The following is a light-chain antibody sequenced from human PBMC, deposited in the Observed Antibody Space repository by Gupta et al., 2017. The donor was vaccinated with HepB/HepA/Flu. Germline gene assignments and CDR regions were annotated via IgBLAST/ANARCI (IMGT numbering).Light chain of an antibody. CDR2: AAS. V-gene: IGKV1-39*01. Sequence: DIQMTQSPSSLSASVGDRVTISCRASQRIGKYLNWYQQKPGKAPKLLIYAASNLQSGVPSRFSGSGYGTDFTLTITSRQPEDFATYYCQQSNSALMYTFGQGTKLEIK. J-gene: IGKJ2*01. CDR1: QRIGKY. CDR3: QQSNSALMYT.